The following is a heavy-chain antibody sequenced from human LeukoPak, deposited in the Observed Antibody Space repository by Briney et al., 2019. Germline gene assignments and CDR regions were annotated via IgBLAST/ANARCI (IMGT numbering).Heavy chain of an antibody. CDR1: GFTFSSYG. CDR3: ARGEYDILTGYSNSGFDY. Sequence: PGRSLRLSCAASGFTFSSYGMHWVRQAPGKGLEWVAVIWYDESNKYYADSVKGRFTISRDNSKNTLYLRMNSLRAEDTAVYYCARGEYDILTGYSNSGFDYWGQGTLVTVSS. J-gene: IGHJ4*02. D-gene: IGHD3-9*01. CDR2: IWYDESNK. V-gene: IGHV3-33*01.